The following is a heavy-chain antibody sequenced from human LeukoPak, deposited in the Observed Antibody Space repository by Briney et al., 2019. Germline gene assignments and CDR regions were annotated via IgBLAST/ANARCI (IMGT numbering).Heavy chain of an antibody. CDR1: GFTFSSYG. CDR3: AKDKIDTAMASPPDY. CDR2: IRYDGSNK. D-gene: IGHD5-18*01. V-gene: IGHV3-30*02. Sequence: RGSLRLSCAASGFTFSSYGMHWVRQAPGKGLEWVAFIRYDGSNKYYADSVKGRFTISRDNSKNTLYLQMNSLRAEDTAVYYCAKDKIDTAMASPPDYWGQGTLVTVSS. J-gene: IGHJ4*02.